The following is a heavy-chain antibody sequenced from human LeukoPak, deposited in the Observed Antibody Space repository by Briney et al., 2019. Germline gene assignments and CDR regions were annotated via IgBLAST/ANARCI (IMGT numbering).Heavy chain of an antibody. CDR2: IIPIFGTA. J-gene: IGHJ5*02. V-gene: IGHV1-69*01. CDR1: GGTFSSYA. D-gene: IGHD3-10*01. Sequence: GASVKVSCKASGGTFSSYAISWVRQAPGQGLEWMGGIIPIFGTANYAQKFQGRVTITADESTSTAYMELSRLRSDDTAVYYCARGGSGSYFSWLDPWGQGTLVTVSS. CDR3: ARGGSGSYFSWLDP.